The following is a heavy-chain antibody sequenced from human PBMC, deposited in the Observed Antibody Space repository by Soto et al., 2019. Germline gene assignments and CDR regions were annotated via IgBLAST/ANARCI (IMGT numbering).Heavy chain of an antibody. CDR2: IRSKAYGGTT. J-gene: IGHJ6*02. D-gene: IGHD3-10*01. CDR3: TRDLRGFGEPYGMDV. V-gene: IGHV3-49*03. Sequence: GGSLRLSCTASGFTFGDYAMSWFRQAPGKGLEWVGFIRSKAYGGTTEYAASVKGRFTISRDDSKSIAYLQMNSLKTEDTAVYYCTRDLRGFGEPYGMDVWGQGTTVTVSS. CDR1: GFTFGDYA.